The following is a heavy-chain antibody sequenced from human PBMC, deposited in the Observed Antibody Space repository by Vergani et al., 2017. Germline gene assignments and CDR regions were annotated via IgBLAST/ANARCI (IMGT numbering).Heavy chain of an antibody. Sequence: VQLVESGGGVVQPGRSLRLSCAASGFTFSSYSMNWVRQAPGTGLEWVSSISSSSSYIYYADSVKGRFTISRDNAKNSLYLQMNSLRAEDTAVYYCARDQYDSSGTGAFDIWGQGTMVTVSS. D-gene: IGHD3-22*01. CDR1: GFTFSSYS. V-gene: IGHV3-21*01. J-gene: IGHJ3*02. CDR3: ARDQYDSSGTGAFDI. CDR2: ISSSSSYI.